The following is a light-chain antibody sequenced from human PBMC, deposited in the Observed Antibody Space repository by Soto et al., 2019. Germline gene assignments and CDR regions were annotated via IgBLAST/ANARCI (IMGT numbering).Light chain of an antibody. Sequence: QSALTQPRSVSGSPGQSVTISCTGTSSDVGGYNYVSWYQQHPGKAPKLMIYDVSNRPSGVPDRFSGSKSVNTASLTISGLQAEDEADYYCCSYAGSYTLVFGGGTQLTVL. V-gene: IGLV2-11*01. CDR2: DVS. CDR3: CSYAGSYTLV. CDR1: SSDVGGYNY. J-gene: IGLJ2*01.